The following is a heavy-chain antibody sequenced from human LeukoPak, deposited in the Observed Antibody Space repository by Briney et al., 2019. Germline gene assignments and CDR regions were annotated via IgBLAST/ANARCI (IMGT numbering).Heavy chain of an antibody. J-gene: IGHJ4*02. D-gene: IGHD7-27*01. CDR3: ARVWDWGSGNYFDY. CDR1: GFTFDDYG. V-gene: IGHV3-20*04. Sequence: GGSLRLSCAASGFTFDDYGMSWVRQAPGKGLERVSGINWNSGITGYADSVKGRFTTSRDNAKNSLYLQMNSLRAEDTALYYCARVWDWGSGNYFDYWGQGTLVTVSS. CDR2: INWNSGIT.